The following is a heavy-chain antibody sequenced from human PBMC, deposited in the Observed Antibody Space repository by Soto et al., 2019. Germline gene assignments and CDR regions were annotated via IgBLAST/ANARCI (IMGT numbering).Heavy chain of an antibody. Sequence: GGSLRLSCAASGFTFDDYTMHWVRQAPGKGLEWVSLISWDGGSTYYADSVKGRFTISRDNSKNSLYLQMNSLRTEDTALYYCAKGLSAMVITPKDYYYYGMDVWGQGTTVTVSS. V-gene: IGHV3-43*01. CDR3: AKGLSAMVITPKDYYYYGMDV. CDR2: ISWDGGST. CDR1: GFTFDDYT. D-gene: IGHD5-18*01. J-gene: IGHJ6*02.